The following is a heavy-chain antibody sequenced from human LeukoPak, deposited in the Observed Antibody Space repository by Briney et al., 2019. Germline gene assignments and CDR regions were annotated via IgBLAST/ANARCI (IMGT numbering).Heavy chain of an antibody. CDR2: IRYDGSNK. V-gene: IGHV3-30*02. CDR1: GFTFSSYG. Sequence: GGSLRLSCAASGFTFSSYGMHWVRQAPGKGLEWLAFIRYDGSNKYYADSVKRRFTISRDNSKNTLYMQMNSLRAEDTAVYYCAKDMDRIAVAGFDYWGQGTLVTVSS. J-gene: IGHJ4*02. D-gene: IGHD6-19*01. CDR3: AKDMDRIAVAGFDY.